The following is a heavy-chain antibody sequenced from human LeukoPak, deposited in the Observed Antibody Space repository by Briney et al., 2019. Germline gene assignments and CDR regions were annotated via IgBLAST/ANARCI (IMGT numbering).Heavy chain of an antibody. D-gene: IGHD6-13*01. CDR3: ARDFSSVASAGTDY. J-gene: IGHJ4*02. CDR1: GGSISSYY. V-gene: IGHV4-4*07. CDR2: NYASGGA. Sequence: PSEPLSLTCTVSGGSISSYYWSWIRQPTGKGLEWIGRNYASGGANYNPSLKSRVTMSVDTSKNQLSLKVSSVTAADTAVYYCARDFSSVASAGTDYWGQGTLVTVSS.